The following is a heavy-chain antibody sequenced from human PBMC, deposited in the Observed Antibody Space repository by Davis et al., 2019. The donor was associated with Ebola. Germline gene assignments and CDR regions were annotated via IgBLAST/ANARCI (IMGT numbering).Heavy chain of an antibody. D-gene: IGHD5-18*01. J-gene: IGHJ4*02. V-gene: IGHV3-30-3*01. Sequence: GESLKISCAASGFTFSSYAMHWVRQAPGKGLEWVAVISYDGSNKYYADSVKGRFTIPRDNSKNTLDLQMNSLGAEDTAVYYCARDLYRIQLWLLHYWGQGTLVTVSS. CDR1: GFTFSSYA. CDR2: ISYDGSNK. CDR3: ARDLYRIQLWLLHY.